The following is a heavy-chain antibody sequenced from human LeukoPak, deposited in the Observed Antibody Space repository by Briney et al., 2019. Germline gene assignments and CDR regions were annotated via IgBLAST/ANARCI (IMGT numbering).Heavy chain of an antibody. CDR2: IYYSGST. V-gene: IGHV4-39*01. CDR3: ARGRVLLWFGELPLLPPQNYYMDV. D-gene: IGHD3-10*01. Sequence: SETLSLTYTVSGGSISSSSYYWGWIRQPPGKGLEWIGSIYYSGSTYYNPSLKSRVTISVDTSKNQFSLKLSSVTAADTAVYYCARGRVLLWFGELPLLPPQNYYMDVWGKGTTVTISS. J-gene: IGHJ6*03. CDR1: GGSISSSSYY.